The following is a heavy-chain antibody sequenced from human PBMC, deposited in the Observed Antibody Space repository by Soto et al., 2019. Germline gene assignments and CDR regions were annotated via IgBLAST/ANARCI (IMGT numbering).Heavy chain of an antibody. CDR3: ARGPCSSDRRVSSYYMDV. V-gene: IGHV1-8*01. CDR2: MNPNSGET. J-gene: IGHJ6*03. D-gene: IGHD6-19*01. CDR1: FSSYD. Sequence: QVQLVQSGAEVKKPGTSVKVACTFSSYDINWVRQAAGQGPEWVAWMNPNSGETRYEQKFQGRVTMTRGTSKFTAYMELSNLRSEDTAVYYCARGPCSSDRRVSSYYMDVWDQGTTVTVSS.